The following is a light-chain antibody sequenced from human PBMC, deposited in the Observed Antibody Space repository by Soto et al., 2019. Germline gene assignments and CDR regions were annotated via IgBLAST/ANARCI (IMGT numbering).Light chain of an antibody. V-gene: IGLV1-40*01. CDR2: GNS. J-gene: IGLJ3*02. CDR1: SSNIGAGYG. CDR3: QSYDSSLSGSV. Sequence: QSVLTQPPSVSGAPGQRVTISCTGSSSNIGAGYGVHWYQQLPGTAPKLLIYGNSNRPSGVPDRFSGSKSGTSASLAITGLQAEDEADYYCQSYDSSLSGSVFGGGIKLTVL.